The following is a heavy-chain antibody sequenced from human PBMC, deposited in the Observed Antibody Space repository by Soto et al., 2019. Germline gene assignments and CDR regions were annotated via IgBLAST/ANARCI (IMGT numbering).Heavy chain of an antibody. V-gene: IGHV3-66*01. Sequence: GGSLRLSCVASGLTVSGKKYMAWVRQAPGKGPEWLSGVYDLDGTYYADSVRGRFTTSRDNAKNSLSLQMNNLRAEDTAVYYCARENSVQAWLHHFDHWGLGTLVTVSS. J-gene: IGHJ4*02. CDR3: ARENSVQAWLHHFDH. D-gene: IGHD5-18*01. CDR1: GLTVSGKKY. CDR2: VYDLDGT.